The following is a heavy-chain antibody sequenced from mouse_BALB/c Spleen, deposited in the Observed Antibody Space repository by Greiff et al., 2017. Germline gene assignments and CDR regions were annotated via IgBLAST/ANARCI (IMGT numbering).Heavy chain of an antibody. CDR3: ARQGYYGSPYYFDY. CDR1: GFTFSSYY. D-gene: IGHD1-1*01. Sequence: EVQLVESGGGLVKLGGSLKLSCAASGFTFSSYYMSWVRQTPEKRLELVAAINSNGGSTYYPDTVKGRFTISRDNAKNTLYLQMSSLKSEDTALYYCARQGYYGSPYYFDYWGQGTTLTVSS. V-gene: IGHV5-6-2*01. J-gene: IGHJ2*01. CDR2: INSNGGST.